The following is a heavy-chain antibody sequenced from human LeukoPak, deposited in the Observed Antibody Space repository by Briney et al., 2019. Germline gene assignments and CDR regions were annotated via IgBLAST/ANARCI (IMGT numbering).Heavy chain of an antibody. CDR3: ARGGYISSYYGWFDP. V-gene: IGHV1-2*02. J-gene: IGHJ5*02. CDR2: INPNSGGT. Sequence: ASVKVSCKASGYTFTDYYLYWVRQAPGQGPELMGWINPNSGGTNYAQKFQGRVTVTRDTSISIVYMELSRLTSDDTAVYYCARGGYISSYYGWFDPWGQGTLVTVSS. D-gene: IGHD6-13*01. CDR1: GYTFTDYY.